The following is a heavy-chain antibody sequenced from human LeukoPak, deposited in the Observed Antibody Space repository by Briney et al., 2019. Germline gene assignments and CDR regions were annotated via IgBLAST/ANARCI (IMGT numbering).Heavy chain of an antibody. J-gene: IGHJ4*02. CDR1: GFSFSDAW. CDR2: IKSKVDGGTP. CDR3: TTRSLARYCSDGACYSSADY. V-gene: IGHV3-15*07. Sequence: KAGGSLRLSCAASGFSFSDAWMNWVRQAPGKGLEWVGHIKSKVDGGTPDYVAPVKGRFTISRDDSRNTLYLQMSSLNTEDTAVYYCTTRSLARYCSDGACYSSADYWGQGTLVTVSS. D-gene: IGHD2-15*01.